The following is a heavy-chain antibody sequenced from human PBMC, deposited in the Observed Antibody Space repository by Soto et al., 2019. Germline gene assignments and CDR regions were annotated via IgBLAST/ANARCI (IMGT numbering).Heavy chain of an antibody. V-gene: IGHV1-2*02. J-gene: IGHJ4*02. CDR1: GSTFTGYF. Sequence: GASVKVSCKASGSTFTGYFTHWVRQAPGQGLEWMGWINPNSGDTNYSQKLQGRVTMTRDTSISTAYMELSRLRSDDTAVYYCARGPSLXXXDYFDYWGQGTLVTVSS. CDR3: ARGPSLXXXDYFDY. CDR2: INPNSGDT.